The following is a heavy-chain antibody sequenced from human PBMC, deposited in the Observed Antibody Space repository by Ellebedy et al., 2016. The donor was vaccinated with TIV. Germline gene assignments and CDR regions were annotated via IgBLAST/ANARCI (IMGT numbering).Heavy chain of an antibody. CDR1: GFTFSNYA. J-gene: IGHJ3*01. D-gene: IGHD5-24*01. CDR2: ITANALTT. V-gene: IGHV3-23*01. CDR3: VRDRNYPNDVFDL. Sequence: GESLKISXAASGFTFSNYAMGWVRHVPGRGPEWVSTITANALTTWYADSVKGRFTISRDNSRSTVSLQMSSLRAEDTAPYYCVRDRNYPNDVFDLWGQGTVVTVSS.